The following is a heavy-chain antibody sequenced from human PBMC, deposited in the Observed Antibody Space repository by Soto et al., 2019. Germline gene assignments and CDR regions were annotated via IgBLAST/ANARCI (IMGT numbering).Heavy chain of an antibody. V-gene: IGHV1-18*01. CDR1: GYTFSRSA. CDR3: ARISLIRGFLGARGTPPDYFYGMDV. D-gene: IGHD3-10*01. J-gene: IGHJ6*02. Sequence: ASVKVSCKASGYTFSRSATTWVRQAPGQGLEWLGWISPHDGDTKYGQRLPGRISMTTQTSTSTAYLELRGLRSDDTAMYYCARISLIRGFLGARGTPPDYFYGMDVWGQGTTVTVSS. CDR2: ISPHDGDT.